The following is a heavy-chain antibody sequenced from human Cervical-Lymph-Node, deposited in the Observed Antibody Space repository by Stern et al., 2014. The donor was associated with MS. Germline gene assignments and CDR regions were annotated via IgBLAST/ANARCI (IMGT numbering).Heavy chain of an antibody. CDR1: GFSLSTSAVA. J-gene: IGHJ4*02. D-gene: IGHD6-13*01. CDR3: AHNLRFPQQQLVLNYFDY. CDR2: LYLDDDK. V-gene: IGHV2-5*02. Sequence: QVTLKESGPTLVKPTQTLTLTCTFSGFSLSTSAVAVGWIRQPPGEALEWLALLYLDDDKRYSPTLRSRLNITKDTSKNQVVLTVTNVDPVDTATYYCAHNLRFPQQQLVLNYFDYWGQGTLVTVSS.